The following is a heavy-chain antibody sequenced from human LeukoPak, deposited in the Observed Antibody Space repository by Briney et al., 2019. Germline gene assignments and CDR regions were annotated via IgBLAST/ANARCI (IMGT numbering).Heavy chain of an antibody. V-gene: IGHV4-34*01. J-gene: IGHJ6*03. D-gene: IGHD2-2*02. CDR2: IDHSGTT. CDR3: ATGRNGVVPAPILGVGPWYNYHYMDV. Sequence: SETLSLTCVVYGGSFSGYYWTWIRQPPGKGLEWIGEIDHSGTTNYNPSLKSRVAMSVDTSKNQFSLMVSSVTAADTAVYYCATGRNGVVPAPILGVGPWYNYHYMDVWGKGTTVTVSS. CDR1: GGSFSGYY.